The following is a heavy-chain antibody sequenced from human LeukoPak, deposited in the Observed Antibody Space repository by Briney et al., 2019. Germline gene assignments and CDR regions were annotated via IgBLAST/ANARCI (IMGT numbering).Heavy chain of an antibody. V-gene: IGHV4-30-4*01. J-gene: IGHJ4*02. Sequence: SETLSLTCTVSGGSISSGDYYCGWGRQPPGKGREWIVYIYYSGSTYYNPSLKGRVTISVDTSKHQFSLKLSSVTAADTAVYYSAGENYDWGQGTLVTVCS. CDR1: GGSISSGDYY. CDR2: IYYSGST. CDR3: AGENYD. D-gene: IGHD3-16*01.